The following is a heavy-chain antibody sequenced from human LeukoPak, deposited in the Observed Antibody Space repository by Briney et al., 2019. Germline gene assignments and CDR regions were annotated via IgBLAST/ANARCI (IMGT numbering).Heavy chain of an antibody. CDR1: GYSFTSYW. J-gene: IGHJ5*02. CDR2: IYPGDSDT. V-gene: IGHV5-51*01. CDR3: ARSDYYGPGSYLWDWFDP. D-gene: IGHD3-10*01. Sequence: GESLKISCKGSGYSFTSYWIGWVRQMPGKGLEWMGIIYPGDSDTRYSPSFQGQVTISADKSISTAYLQWSSLKASDTAMYYCARSDYYGPGSYLWDWFDPWGQGTLVTVSS.